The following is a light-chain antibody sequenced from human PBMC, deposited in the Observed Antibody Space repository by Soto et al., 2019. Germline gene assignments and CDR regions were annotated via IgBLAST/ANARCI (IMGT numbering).Light chain of an antibody. CDR1: QSISSY. CDR2: AAS. CDR3: QQSYNTPRT. Sequence: DIQMTQSPSSLSASVGDRVTITCRASQSISSYLNWYQQKPGKAPKLLIYAASSLQSGVPSRFSGSGSGTDFTLTISSLQPEEFATYYCQQSYNTPRTFGQGTRLEI. V-gene: IGKV1-39*01. J-gene: IGKJ5*01.